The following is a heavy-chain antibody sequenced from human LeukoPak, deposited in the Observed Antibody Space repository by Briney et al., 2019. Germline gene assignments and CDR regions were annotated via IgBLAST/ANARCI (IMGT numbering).Heavy chain of an antibody. CDR2: IYSGGST. CDR1: GFTVSSNY. Sequence: GGSLRLSCAASGFTVSSNYMSWVRQAPGKGLEWVSVIYSGGSTYYADSVKGRFTISRDNSKNTLYLQMNSLRAEDTAVYYCAISSKGRYYGMDVWGQGTTVTVSS. D-gene: IGHD3-9*01. J-gene: IGHJ6*02. V-gene: IGHV3-53*01. CDR3: AISSKGRYYGMDV.